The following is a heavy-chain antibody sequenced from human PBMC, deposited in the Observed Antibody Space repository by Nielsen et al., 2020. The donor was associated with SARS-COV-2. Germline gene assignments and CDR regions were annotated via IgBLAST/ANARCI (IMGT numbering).Heavy chain of an antibody. V-gene: IGHV1-2*04. D-gene: IGHD4-17*01. CDR2: INPNSGGT. J-gene: IGHJ6*02. CDR1: GYTFTGYY. Sequence: ASVKVSCKASGYTFTGYYMHWVRQAPGQGLEWMGWINPNSGGTNYAQKFQGWVTMTRDTSISTAYMELSRLRSDDTAVYYCARDRRSHYYGMDVWGQGTTVTVSS. CDR3: ARDRRSHYYGMDV.